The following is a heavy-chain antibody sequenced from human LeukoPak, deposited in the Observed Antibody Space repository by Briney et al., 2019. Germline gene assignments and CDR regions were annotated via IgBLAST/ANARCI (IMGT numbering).Heavy chain of an antibody. CDR3: ATGLSKWEPLRYNWFDP. J-gene: IGHJ5*02. V-gene: IGHV1-24*01. Sequence: GASVKVSCKFSGYTLTELSMNWVRQARGNGFECMGGFDPEDGETIYAQKFQGRVTMTEDTSTDTAYMELSSLRSEDTTVYYCATGLSKWEPLRYNWFDPWGQGTLVTVSS. CDR2: FDPEDGET. D-gene: IGHD1-26*01. CDR1: GYTLTELS.